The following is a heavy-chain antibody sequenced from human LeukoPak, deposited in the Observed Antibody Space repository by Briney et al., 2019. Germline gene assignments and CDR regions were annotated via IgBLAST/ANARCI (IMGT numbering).Heavy chain of an antibody. J-gene: IGHJ6*03. D-gene: IGHD5-12*01. CDR2: IYHTGST. CDR3: ARATSSYFYYMDV. Sequence: SETLSLTCTISGGSVSDYYWSWIRQSPGKGLEWIGYIYHTGSTSYSPSLKSRVTMSVDTSKNQFSLRLTSVTAADTAVYYCARATSSYFYYMDVWGKGTTVTISS. V-gene: IGHV4-59*08. CDR1: GGSVSDYY.